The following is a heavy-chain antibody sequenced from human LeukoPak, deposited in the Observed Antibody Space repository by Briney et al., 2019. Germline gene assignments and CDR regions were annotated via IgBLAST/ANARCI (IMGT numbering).Heavy chain of an antibody. CDR1: GGTFSSYA. D-gene: IGHD1-20*01. V-gene: IGHV1-69*01. Sequence: SVKVSCKASGGTFSSYAISWVRQAPGQGLEWMGGIIPIFGTANYAQKFQGRVTITADESTSTAYMELSSLRSEDTAVYYCARWDNWNRYWYFDLWGRGTLVTVSS. CDR3: ARWDNWNRYWYFDL. CDR2: IIPIFGTA. J-gene: IGHJ2*01.